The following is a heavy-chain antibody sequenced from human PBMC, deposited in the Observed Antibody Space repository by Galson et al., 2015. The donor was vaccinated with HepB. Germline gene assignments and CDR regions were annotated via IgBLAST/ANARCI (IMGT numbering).Heavy chain of an antibody. CDR2: ISYDGSNK. Sequence: SLRLSCAASGFTFSSYAMHWVRQAPGKGLEWVAVISYDGSNKYYADSVKGRFTISRDNSKNTLYLQMNRLRAEDTAVYYCARGVYYDFWRYYYYGMDVWGQGTTVTVSS. J-gene: IGHJ6*02. D-gene: IGHD3-3*01. CDR3: ARGVYYDFWRYYYYGMDV. V-gene: IGHV3-30-3*01. CDR1: GFTFSSYA.